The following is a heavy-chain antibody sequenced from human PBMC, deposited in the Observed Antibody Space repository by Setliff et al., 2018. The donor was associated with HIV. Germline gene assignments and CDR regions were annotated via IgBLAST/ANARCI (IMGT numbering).Heavy chain of an antibody. CDR2: IIPFHGTS. CDR3: ATSSRIYYYSYMDV. CDR1: GGTFSNYA. D-gene: IGHD2-2*01. J-gene: IGHJ6*03. Sequence: EASVKVSCKASGGTFSNYAVNWVRQAPAQGLEWMGGIIPFHGTSNYAKKYQGRVTFTADESTSTAYMELRSLRSEDTAVYYCATSSRIYYYSYMDVWGKGTTVTVSS. V-gene: IGHV1-69*13.